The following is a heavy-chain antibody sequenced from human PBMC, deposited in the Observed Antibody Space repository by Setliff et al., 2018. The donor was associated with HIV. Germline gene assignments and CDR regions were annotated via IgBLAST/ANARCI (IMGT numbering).Heavy chain of an antibody. CDR2: IYYTGLT. Sequence: SETLSLTCTVSGGSIASGVDYWTWIRQHPGKGLEWIGDIYYTGLTYYNPSLRGRSSLSVDTSKNQFSLHLTAVTAADTAMYYCARVVGQCRGSCCYPMNYFDFWGLGTLVTVSS. CDR1: GGSIASGVDY. D-gene: IGHD2-15*01. CDR3: ARVVGQCRGSCCYPMNYFDF. J-gene: IGHJ4*02. V-gene: IGHV4-31*03.